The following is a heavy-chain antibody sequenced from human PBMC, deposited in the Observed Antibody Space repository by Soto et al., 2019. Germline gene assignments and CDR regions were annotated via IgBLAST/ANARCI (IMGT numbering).Heavy chain of an antibody. CDR2: IIPIFGTA. D-gene: IGHD2-21*02. V-gene: IGHV1-69*13. CDR3: ARDKAYCGGDCPGAFDI. J-gene: IGHJ3*02. Sequence: WASVKVSCKASGGTFSSYAISWVRQAPGQGLEWMGGIIPIFGTANYAQKFQGRVTITADESTSTAYMELSSLRSEDTAVYYCARDKAYCGGDCPGAFDIWGQGTMVTVS. CDR1: GGTFSSYA.